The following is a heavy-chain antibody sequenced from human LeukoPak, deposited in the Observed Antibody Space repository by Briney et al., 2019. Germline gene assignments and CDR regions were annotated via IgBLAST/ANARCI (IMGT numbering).Heavy chain of an antibody. V-gene: IGHV4-34*01. D-gene: IGHD6-25*01. Sequence: SETLSLTCAVYGGSFSGYYWSWIRQPPGKGLEWIGEINHSGSTNYNPSLKSRVTISVDTSKNQFSLKLSSVTAADTAVYYCARDGAASYMDVWGKGTTVTVSS. CDR1: GGSFSGYY. J-gene: IGHJ6*03. CDR2: INHSGST. CDR3: ARDGAASYMDV.